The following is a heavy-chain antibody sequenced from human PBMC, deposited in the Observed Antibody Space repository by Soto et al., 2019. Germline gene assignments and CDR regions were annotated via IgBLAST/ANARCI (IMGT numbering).Heavy chain of an antibody. V-gene: IGHV4-4*02. J-gene: IGHJ4*02. Sequence: PSETLSLTCAVSGGSISSSNWWSWVRQPPGKGLEWIGEIYHSGSTNYNPSLKSRVTISVDKSKNQFSLKLSSVTAADTAVYYCARLDVDTAMPYPTDWGQGTLVTVSS. CDR1: GGSISSSNW. CDR3: ARLDVDTAMPYPTD. CDR2: IYHSGST. D-gene: IGHD5-18*01.